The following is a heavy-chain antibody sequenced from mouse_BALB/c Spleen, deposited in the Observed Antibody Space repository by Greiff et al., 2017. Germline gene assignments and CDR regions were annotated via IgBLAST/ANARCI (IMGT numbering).Heavy chain of an antibody. Sequence: VQLQQSGAELVRSGASVKLSCTASGFNIKDYYMHWVKQRPEQGLEWIGWIDPENGDTEYAPKFQGKATMTADTSSNTAYLQLSSLTSEDTAVYYCARWGSTMVTYFDYWGQGTTLTVSS. V-gene: IGHV14-4*02. J-gene: IGHJ2*01. D-gene: IGHD2-1*01. CDR3: ARWGSTMVTYFDY. CDR2: IDPENGDT. CDR1: GFNIKDYY.